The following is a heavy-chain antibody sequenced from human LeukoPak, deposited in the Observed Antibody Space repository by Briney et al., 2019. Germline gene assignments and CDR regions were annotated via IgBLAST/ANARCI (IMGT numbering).Heavy chain of an antibody. CDR1: GGAISSGVYY. V-gene: IGHV4-31*03. J-gene: IGHJ5*02. Sequence: SETLSLTCTVSGGAISSGVYYWSWSRQHPGKGLEWIGYVHYRGTTYYTPSLKRRVSLSVDSSKNQSSLKLSSVTAADTAVYYCTRGSGYDSSGFYYGGFDPWGQGTLVTVSS. D-gene: IGHD3-22*01. CDR3: TRGSGYDSSGFYYGGFDP. CDR2: VHYRGTT.